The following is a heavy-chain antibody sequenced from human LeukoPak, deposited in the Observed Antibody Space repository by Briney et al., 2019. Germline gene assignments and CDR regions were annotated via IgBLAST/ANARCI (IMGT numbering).Heavy chain of an antibody. CDR2: ISFDGSGH. D-gene: IGHD3-22*01. CDR1: EFTFSDYA. J-gene: IGHJ1*01. V-gene: IGHV3-30-3*01. CDR3: AKDPFPGYYYDSSGYA. Sequence: GRSLRLSCAASEFTFSDYAMHWVRQAPGKGLEWVALISFDGSGHYYTDSVKGRFTISRDNSKNTLYLQMNSLRAEDTAVYYCAKDPFPGYYYDSSGYAWGQGTLVTVSS.